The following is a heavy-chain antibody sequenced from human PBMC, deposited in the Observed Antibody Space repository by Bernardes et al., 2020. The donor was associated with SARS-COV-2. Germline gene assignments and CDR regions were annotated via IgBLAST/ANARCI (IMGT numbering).Heavy chain of an antibody. CDR2: ISYDGSNK. CDR3: ATPRSSHYYDSSGLIDY. Sequence: GGSLRLSCAASGFTFSSSAMHWVRQAPGKGLEWVAVISYDGSNKYYADSVKGRFTISRDNSKNTLYLQMNSLRAEDTAVYYCATPRSSHYYDSSGLIDYWGQGTLVTVSS. CDR1: GFTFSSSA. J-gene: IGHJ4*02. V-gene: IGHV3-30-3*01. D-gene: IGHD3-22*01.